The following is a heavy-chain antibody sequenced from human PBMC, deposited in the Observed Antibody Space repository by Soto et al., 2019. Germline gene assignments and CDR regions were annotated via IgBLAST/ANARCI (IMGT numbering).Heavy chain of an antibody. CDR1: GGSISSDGYY. CDR3: ACASHPYGGYLQY. V-gene: IGHV4-31*01. Sequence: QLQLQESGPGLVKPSQTLSLTCTVSGGSISSDGYYWSWIRQHPGKGLEWIGYISYSWSTYYNPSPKRPTTIPEDTTENQSAPKLSSVTAADTPVYYCACASHPYGGYLQYRGQRTLLTVS. D-gene: IGHD3-10*01. J-gene: IGHJ4*02. CDR2: ISYSWST.